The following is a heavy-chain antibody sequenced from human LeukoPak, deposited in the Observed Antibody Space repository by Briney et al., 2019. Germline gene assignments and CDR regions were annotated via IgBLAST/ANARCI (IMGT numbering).Heavy chain of an antibody. Sequence: GESLRLSCAASGFTFSGSGMHWVRQAPGKGLEWVSCISSSSSYIYYADSVKGRFTISRDNAKNSLYLQMNSLRVEDTAIYYCVRVALYYYDSESYYFFEHWGQGTPVTASS. J-gene: IGHJ4*02. CDR3: VRVALYYYDSESYYFFEH. CDR2: ISSSSSYI. D-gene: IGHD3-10*01. V-gene: IGHV3-21*01. CDR1: GFTFSGSG.